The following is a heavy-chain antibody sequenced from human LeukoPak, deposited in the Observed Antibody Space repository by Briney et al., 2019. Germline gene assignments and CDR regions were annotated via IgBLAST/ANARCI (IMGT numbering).Heavy chain of an antibody. Sequence: ASVKVSCKASGYTFTGYYMHWVRQAPGQGLEWMGWINPNSGGTNYAQKFQGRVTMTRDTSISTAYMELSRLRSDDTAVYYCARVGDYVWGSYRYSAFDYWGQGTLVTVSS. CDR3: ARVGDYVWGSYRYSAFDY. V-gene: IGHV1-2*02. J-gene: IGHJ4*02. CDR2: INPNSGGT. D-gene: IGHD3-16*02. CDR1: GYTFTGYY.